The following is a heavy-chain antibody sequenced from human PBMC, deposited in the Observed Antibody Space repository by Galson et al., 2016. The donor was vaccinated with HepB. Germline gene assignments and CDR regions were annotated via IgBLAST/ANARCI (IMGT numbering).Heavy chain of an antibody. CDR1: GGSISSSSYF. J-gene: IGHJ4*02. CDR2: IFYTGTT. Sequence: ETLSLTCTVSGGSISSSSYFWGWIRQSPGKGLEWIGSIFYTGTTYYNLSLKSRVAISVYKNQFSLKLTSVTAADTSIYYCARQQRILWVGESPESYFDFWGQGMLVTVSS. V-gene: IGHV4-39*01. CDR3: ARQQRILWVGESPESYFDF. D-gene: IGHD3-10*01.